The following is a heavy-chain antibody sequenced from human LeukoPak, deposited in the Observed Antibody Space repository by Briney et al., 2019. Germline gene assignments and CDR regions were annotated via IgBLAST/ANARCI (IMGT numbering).Heavy chain of an antibody. V-gene: IGHV1-2*02. CDR2: INPNSGGT. J-gene: IGHJ4*02. D-gene: IGHD3-10*01. CDR3: ARGLWFGEVIDY. Sequence: ASVKVSCKASGYTFTGYYMHLVRQAPGQGLEWMGWINPNSGGTNYAQKFQGRVTMTRDTSISTAYMELSRLRSDDTAVYYCARGLWFGEVIDYWGQGTLVTVSS. CDR1: GYTFTGYY.